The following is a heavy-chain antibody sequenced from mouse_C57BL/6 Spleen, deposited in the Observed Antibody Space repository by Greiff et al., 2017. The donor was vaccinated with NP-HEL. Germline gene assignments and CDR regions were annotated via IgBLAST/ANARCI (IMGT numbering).Heavy chain of an antibody. V-gene: IGHV1-82*01. Sequence: QVQLQQSGPVLVKPGASVKISCKASGYAFSSSWMNWVKQRPGKGLEWIGRIYPGDGDTSYNGKFKGKATLTADKSSSTAYMQLSSLTTEDSAVFYCAPSRGVVGGYWGQGTTLTVSS. J-gene: IGHJ2*01. CDR2: IYPGDGDT. CDR3: APSRGVVGGY. D-gene: IGHD1-1*01. CDR1: GYAFSSSW.